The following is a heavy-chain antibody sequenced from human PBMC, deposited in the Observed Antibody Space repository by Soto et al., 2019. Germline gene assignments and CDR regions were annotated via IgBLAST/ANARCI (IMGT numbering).Heavy chain of an antibody. J-gene: IGHJ4*02. CDR1: GYTFTSYY. D-gene: IGHD6-13*01. CDR3: ARERGAGPIAAAGL. CDR2: INPIGGST. V-gene: IGHV1-46*01. Sequence: QVQLVQSGAEVKKPGASVKVSCKASGYTFTSYYMHWVRQAPGQGLGWMGIINPIGGSTSYAQKFQGRVTMTRDTSTSTVYMELSSLRSEDPAVYYCARERGAGPIAAAGLWGQGTLVTVSS.